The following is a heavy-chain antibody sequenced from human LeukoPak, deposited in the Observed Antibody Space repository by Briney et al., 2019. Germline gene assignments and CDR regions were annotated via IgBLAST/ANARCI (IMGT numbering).Heavy chain of an antibody. CDR2: ISGSGGST. D-gene: IGHD4-17*01. CDR1: GFTFSSYA. CDR3: ARDQPQTTVPYYFDY. Sequence: GGSLRLSCAASGFTFSSYAMSWVRQAPGKGLEWVSAISGSGGSTYYADSVKGRFTISRDNSKNTLYLQMSSLRAEDTAVYYCARDQPQTTVPYYFDYWGQGTLVTASS. J-gene: IGHJ4*02. V-gene: IGHV3-23*01.